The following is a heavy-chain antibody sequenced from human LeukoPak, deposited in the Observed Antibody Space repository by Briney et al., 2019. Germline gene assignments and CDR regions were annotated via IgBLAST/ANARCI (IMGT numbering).Heavy chain of an antibody. Sequence: PGGSLRLSCAASGFTFSSYSMNWVRQAPGKGLEWVSSISSSSSYVYYADSVKGRFTISRDNAKNSLYLQMNSLRAEDTAVYYCARVDRGVGSYWGQGTLVTVSS. V-gene: IGHV3-21*01. D-gene: IGHD3-10*01. CDR3: ARVDRGVGSY. CDR1: GFTFSSYS. J-gene: IGHJ4*02. CDR2: ISSSSSYV.